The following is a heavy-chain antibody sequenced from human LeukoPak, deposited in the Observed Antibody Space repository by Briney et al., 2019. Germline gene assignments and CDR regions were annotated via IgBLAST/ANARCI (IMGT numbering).Heavy chain of an antibody. J-gene: IGHJ4*02. CDR1: GFTFSSYW. CDR2: INSDGSST. D-gene: IGHD4-23*01. V-gene: IGHV3-74*01. CDR3: ASPSHYGGSPFDY. Sequence: PGGSLRLSCAASGFTFSSYWMHWVRQAPGKGLVWVSRINSDGSSTSYADSVKGRFTISRDNAKNTQYLQMNSLRAEDTAVYYCASPSHYGGSPFDYWGQGTLVTVSS.